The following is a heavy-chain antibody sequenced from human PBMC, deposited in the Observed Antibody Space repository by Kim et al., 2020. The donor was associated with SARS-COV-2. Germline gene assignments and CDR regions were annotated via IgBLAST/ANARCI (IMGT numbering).Heavy chain of an antibody. CDR2: IIPIFGTA. D-gene: IGHD2-21*02. V-gene: IGHV1-69*13. J-gene: IGHJ4*02. CDR1: GGTFSSYA. CDR3: ARDRVRYCGGDCYSGFDY. Sequence: SVKVSCKASGGTFSSYAISWVRQAPGQGLEWMGGIIPIFGTANYAQKFQGRVTITADESTSTAYMELSSLRSEDTAVYYCARDRVRYCGGDCYSGFDYWGQGTLVTVSS.